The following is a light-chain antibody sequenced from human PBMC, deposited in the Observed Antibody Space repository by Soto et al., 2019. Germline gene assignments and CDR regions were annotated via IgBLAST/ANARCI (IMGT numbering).Light chain of an antibody. CDR2: AAS. CDR1: QSISSY. CDR3: QQSYSTLIT. Sequence: DIQMTHSPSSLSASVGDRVTSTCXASQSISSYLNWYQQKPGKAPKLLIYAASSLQSGVPSRFSGSGSGTDFTLTISSLQPEDFATYYCQQSYSTLITFGQGTRLEIK. J-gene: IGKJ5*01. V-gene: IGKV1-39*01.